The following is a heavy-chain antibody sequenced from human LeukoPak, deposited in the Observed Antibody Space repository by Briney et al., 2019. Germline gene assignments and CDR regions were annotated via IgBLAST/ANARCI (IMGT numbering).Heavy chain of an antibody. CDR1: GFTFSSYG. Sequence: PGGSLRLSCAASGFTFSSYGMHWVRQAPGKGLEWVAFIRYDGSNKYYADSVKGRFTISRDNSKNTLYLQMNSLRAEDTAVYYCAKDSRRWQLGVLPLDYWGQGTLVTVSS. D-gene: IGHD2-15*01. CDR2: IRYDGSNK. J-gene: IGHJ4*02. CDR3: AKDSRRWQLGVLPLDY. V-gene: IGHV3-30*02.